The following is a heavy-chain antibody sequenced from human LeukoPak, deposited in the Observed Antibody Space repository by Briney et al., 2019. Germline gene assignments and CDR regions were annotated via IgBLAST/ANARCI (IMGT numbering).Heavy chain of an antibody. Sequence: SETLSLTCTVSGGSISSHYWSWVRQPPGKGLEWIGYIHYSGSTNSNPSLKSRVAISIDTSKNQFSLKLSSVTAADTAVYYCARDPTRGYSYGSGYWGQGTLVTVSS. CDR3: ARDPTRGYSYGSGY. CDR2: IHYSGST. V-gene: IGHV4-59*08. J-gene: IGHJ4*02. D-gene: IGHD5-18*01. CDR1: GGSISSHY.